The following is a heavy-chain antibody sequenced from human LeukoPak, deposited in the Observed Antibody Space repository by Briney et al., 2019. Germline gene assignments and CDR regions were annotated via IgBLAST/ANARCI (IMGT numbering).Heavy chain of an antibody. J-gene: IGHJ4*02. D-gene: IGHD6-6*01. V-gene: IGHV3-30-3*01. CDR2: ISYDGSNK. CDR1: GFTVSGYA. Sequence: GRSLRLSGAASGFTVSGYAMHWVRQAPGKGLEWVAVISYDGSNKYYADSVKGRFTISRDNSKNTLYLQMNSLRAEDTAVYYCAREEDSSSSCFDYWGQGTLVTGSS. CDR3: AREEDSSSSCFDY.